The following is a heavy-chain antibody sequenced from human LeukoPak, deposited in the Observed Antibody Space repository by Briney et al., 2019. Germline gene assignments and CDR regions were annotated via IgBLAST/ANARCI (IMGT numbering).Heavy chain of an antibody. Sequence: SETLSLTCAVYGGSFSGYYWSWIRQPPGKGLEWIGEINHSGSTNYNPSLKSRVTISVDTSKNQFSLKLSSVTAADTAVYYCARGVMVTRAFDIWGQGTMVTVSS. CDR3: ARGVMVTRAFDI. D-gene: IGHD5-18*01. CDR2: INHSGST. CDR1: GGSFSGYY. J-gene: IGHJ3*02. V-gene: IGHV4-34*01.